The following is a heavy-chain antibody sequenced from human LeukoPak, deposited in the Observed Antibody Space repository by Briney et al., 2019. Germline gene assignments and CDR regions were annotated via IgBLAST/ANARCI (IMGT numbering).Heavy chain of an antibody. Sequence: SETLSLTCTVSGGSISSFYWSWIPQPAGKGLEWIRRIYTSGSTNYNPSLKSRVTMSVDTSKNQFSLKLSSVTAADTAVYYCARSGDYVTNDAFDIWGQGTMVTVSS. J-gene: IGHJ3*02. CDR3: ARSGDYVTNDAFDI. V-gene: IGHV4-4*07. CDR1: GGSISSFY. CDR2: IYTSGST. D-gene: IGHD4-17*01.